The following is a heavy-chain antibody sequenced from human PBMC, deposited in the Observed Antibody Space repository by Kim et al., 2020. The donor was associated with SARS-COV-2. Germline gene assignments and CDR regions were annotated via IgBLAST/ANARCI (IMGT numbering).Heavy chain of an antibody. Sequence: KNSQKFQGRVTITRDTSASTASMELSSLRSEATAVYYCARGEGAAAYFDYWGQGTLVTVSS. J-gene: IGHJ4*02. CDR3: ARGEGAAAYFDY. V-gene: IGHV1-3*01. D-gene: IGHD2-2*01.